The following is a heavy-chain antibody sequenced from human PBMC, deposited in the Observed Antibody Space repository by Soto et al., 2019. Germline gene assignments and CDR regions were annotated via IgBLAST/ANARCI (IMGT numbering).Heavy chain of an antibody. CDR2: IIPIFGTT. J-gene: IGHJ5*02. D-gene: IGHD5-12*01. CDR3: AKDGGADGYFGNWLDP. V-gene: IGHV1-69*15. CDR1: GGTFSNYA. Sequence: QVHLVQSGAEVKKPGSSVNVSCKASGGTFSNYAITWVRQAPGQGLEWVGRIIPIFGTTNVAQKFQGRVTLTAYDSTXXAYMELSGLRSDDTAVYYCAKDGGADGYFGNWLDPWGQGTLVTVSS.